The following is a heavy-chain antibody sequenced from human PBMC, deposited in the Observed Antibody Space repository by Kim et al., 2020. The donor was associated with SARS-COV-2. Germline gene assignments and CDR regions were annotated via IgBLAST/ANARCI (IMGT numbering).Heavy chain of an antibody. Sequence: GGSLRLTCAASGFTFSSYGMHWVRQAPGKGLEWVAVISYDGSNKYYADSVKGRFTISRDNSKNTLYLQMNSLRAEDTAVYYCAKGSAVVTLDYWGQGTLVTVSS. V-gene: IGHV3-30*18. CDR3: AKGSAVVTLDY. CDR2: ISYDGSNK. CDR1: GFTFSSYG. J-gene: IGHJ4*02. D-gene: IGHD2-15*01.